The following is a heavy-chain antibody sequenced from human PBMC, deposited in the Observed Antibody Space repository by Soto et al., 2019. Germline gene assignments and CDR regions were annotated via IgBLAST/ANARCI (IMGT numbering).Heavy chain of an antibody. CDR1: GGTFSSYA. CDR3: ASWHSSWPHAFDI. J-gene: IGHJ3*02. V-gene: IGHV1-69*05. Sequence: QVQLVQSGAEVKKPGSSVKVSCKASGGTFSSYAISWVRQAPGQGLEWMGGIIPIFGTANYAQKFQGRVTXTXDXXTRTAYMELRSLRSEDTAVYYCASWHSSWPHAFDIWGQGTMVTVSS. CDR2: IIPIFGTA. D-gene: IGHD6-13*01.